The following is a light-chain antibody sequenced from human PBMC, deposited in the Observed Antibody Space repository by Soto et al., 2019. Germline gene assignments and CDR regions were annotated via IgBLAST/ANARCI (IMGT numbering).Light chain of an antibody. V-gene: IGKV1-5*03. Sequence: DIQMTQSPSTLYGSVGDSVTITCRASQAISSRLAWYQQKPGKAPKLLIYKTSTLEGGVPSRFSGSGSGTEFTLTISSLQPDDLAIYYCQHYDTYSPFGGGTKVEIK. CDR2: KTS. CDR3: QHYDTYSP. J-gene: IGKJ4*02. CDR1: QAISSR.